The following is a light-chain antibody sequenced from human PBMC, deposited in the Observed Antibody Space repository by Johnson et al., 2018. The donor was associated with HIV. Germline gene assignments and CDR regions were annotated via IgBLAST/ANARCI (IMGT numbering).Light chain of an antibody. V-gene: IGLV1-51*02. Sequence: HSVLTQPPSVSAAPGQKVTISCSGSSSNIGNNYVSWYQQIPRGAPKLLIYENNKRPSGIPDRFSGSKSGPSATLGITGLQTGDEADYYCGTWDSNLSVGNVFGTGTKVTVL. CDR1: SSNIGNNY. J-gene: IGLJ1*01. CDR2: ENN. CDR3: GTWDSNLSVGNV.